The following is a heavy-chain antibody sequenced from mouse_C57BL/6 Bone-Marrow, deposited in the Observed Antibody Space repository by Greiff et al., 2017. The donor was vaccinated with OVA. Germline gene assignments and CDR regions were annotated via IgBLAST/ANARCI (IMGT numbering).Heavy chain of an antibody. CDR1: GYSFTDYN. CDR2: INPNNGGT. V-gene: IGHV1-18*01. D-gene: IGHD2-2*01. J-gene: IGHJ3*01. Sequence: VQLQQSGPELVKPGASVKIPCKASGYSFTDYNMDWVKQSHGKSLEWIGDINPNNGGTIYNQKFKGKATLTVDKSSSTAYMELRSLTSEDTAVYYGARPGMVTTEAWFAYWGQGTLVTVSA. CDR3: ARPGMVTTEAWFAY.